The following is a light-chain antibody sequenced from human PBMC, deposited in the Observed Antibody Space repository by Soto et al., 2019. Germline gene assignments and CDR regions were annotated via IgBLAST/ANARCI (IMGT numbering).Light chain of an antibody. CDR2: DAS. Sequence: DEFTITCRASQTISRWLAWYQQKPGRAPKLLIYDASTLESGVPSRFSGSGSETEFTLTISRLQPDDFATYFCHSRAFGQGTRLEIK. CDR3: HSRA. J-gene: IGKJ5*01. V-gene: IGKV1-5*01. CDR1: QTISRW.